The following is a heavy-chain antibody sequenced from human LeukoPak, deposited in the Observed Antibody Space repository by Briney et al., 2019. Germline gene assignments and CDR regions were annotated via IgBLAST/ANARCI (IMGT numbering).Heavy chain of an antibody. CDR1: GFTFSSYG. CDR3: AKARGHDYGDRFFFAY. J-gene: IGHJ4*02. CDR2: FSYDGSNK. Sequence: GGSLRLSCAASGFTFSSYGMHWVRQAPGKGLEWVAVFSYDGSNKYYADSVKGRFTISRDDSKNTLYLQMNSLRLDDTAVYYCAKARGHDYGDRFFFAYWGQGTLVTVS. D-gene: IGHD4-17*01. V-gene: IGHV3-30*18.